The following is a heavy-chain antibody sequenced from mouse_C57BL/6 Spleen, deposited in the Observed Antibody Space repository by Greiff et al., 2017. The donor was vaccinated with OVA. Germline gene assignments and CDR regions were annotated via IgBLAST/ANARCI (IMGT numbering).Heavy chain of an antibody. Sequence: EVQRVESGPGMVKPSQSLSLTCTVTGYSITSGYDWHWIRHFPGNKLEWMGYISYSGSTNYNPSLKSRISITHDTSKNHFFLKLNSVTTEDTATYYCARALRSYAMDYWGQGTSVTVSS. D-gene: IGHD1-1*01. CDR2: ISYSGST. CDR1: GYSITSGYD. CDR3: ARALRSYAMDY. J-gene: IGHJ4*01. V-gene: IGHV3-1*01.